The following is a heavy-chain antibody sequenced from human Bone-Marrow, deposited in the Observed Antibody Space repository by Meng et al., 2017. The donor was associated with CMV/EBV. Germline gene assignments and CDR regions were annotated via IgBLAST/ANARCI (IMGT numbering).Heavy chain of an antibody. CDR2: VIPILGIA. V-gene: IGHV1-69*04. CDR1: TFSGYT. Sequence: TFSGYTISWVRQAPGQGLEWMGRVIPILGIANYAQKYQGRVTITADKSTSTAYMELSSLKSEDTAVYYCARDPRSWGSSSSGLLFDYWGQGTLVTVSS. CDR3: ARDPRSWGSSSSGLLFDY. D-gene: IGHD6-6*01. J-gene: IGHJ4*02.